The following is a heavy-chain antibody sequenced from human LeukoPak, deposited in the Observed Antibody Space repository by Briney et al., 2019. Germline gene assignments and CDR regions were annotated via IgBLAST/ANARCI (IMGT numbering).Heavy chain of an antibody. D-gene: IGHD3-22*01. J-gene: IGHJ4*02. CDR3: AKRRYDSRGYFDY. CDR1: GFTLSGYS. V-gene: IGHV3-23*01. Sequence: GGSLRLSCAASGFTLSGYSMTWVPEAPGEGLGWVSAITGSGAYTDYADSVKGRFTIPRDNSENTVYLQMNGLWAADTAVYYCAKRRYDSRGYFDYWGQGTLVTVSS. CDR2: ITGSGAYT.